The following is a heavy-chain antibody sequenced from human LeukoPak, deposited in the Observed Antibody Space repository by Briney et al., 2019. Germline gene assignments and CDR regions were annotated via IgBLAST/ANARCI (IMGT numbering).Heavy chain of an antibody. Sequence: GGSLRLSCAASGFTFSNAWMSWVRQTPWKGLERVGRIKSKSDGETTDYAAPVKGRFTISRDDAKTMVYLQMNSLKSEDTAVYYCTTDRGSVWGQGTLVTVSS. V-gene: IGHV3-15*01. CDR2: IKSKSDGETT. CDR3: TTDRGSV. CDR1: GFTFSNAW. J-gene: IGHJ4*02.